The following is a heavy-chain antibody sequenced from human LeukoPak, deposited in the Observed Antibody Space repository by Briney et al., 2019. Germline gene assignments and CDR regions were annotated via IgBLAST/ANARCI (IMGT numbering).Heavy chain of an antibody. CDR1: GYTFTSYG. Sequence: ASVKVSCKASGYTFTSYGISWVRQAPGQGLEGMGWISAYNGNTNYAQTLQGRVTMTTDTSTSTAYMELRSLRSDDTAVYYCARERSGWYVDYWGQGTLVTVSS. CDR2: ISAYNGNT. CDR3: ARERSGWYVDY. D-gene: IGHD6-19*01. J-gene: IGHJ4*02. V-gene: IGHV1-18*01.